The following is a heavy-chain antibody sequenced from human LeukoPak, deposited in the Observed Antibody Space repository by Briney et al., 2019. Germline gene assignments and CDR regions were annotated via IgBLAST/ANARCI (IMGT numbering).Heavy chain of an antibody. Sequence: SETLSLTCAVSGGSISSYYWSWIRQPAGKGLEWIGRIYTSGSTNYNPSLKSRVTMSVDTSKNQFSLKLSSVTAADTAVYYCARGAPGIVVVLDSYYYFDYWGQGTLVTASS. V-gene: IGHV4-4*07. CDR1: GGSISSYY. CDR3: ARGAPGIVVVLDSYYYFDY. D-gene: IGHD2-2*01. J-gene: IGHJ4*02. CDR2: IYTSGST.